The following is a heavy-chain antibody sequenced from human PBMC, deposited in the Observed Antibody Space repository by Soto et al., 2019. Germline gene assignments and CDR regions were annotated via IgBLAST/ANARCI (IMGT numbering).Heavy chain of an antibody. D-gene: IGHD5-18*01. CDR2: IYYSGST. J-gene: IGHJ6*02. CDR1: GGSISSSSYY. Sequence: QLQLQESGPGLVKPSETLSLTCTVSGGSISSSSYYWGWIRQPPGKGLEWIGSIYYSGSTYYNPSLKSRVTISVDTSKNQFSLKLSSVTAADTAVYYCARTWIQRGGMDVWGQGTTVTVSS. CDR3: ARTWIQRGGMDV. V-gene: IGHV4-39*01.